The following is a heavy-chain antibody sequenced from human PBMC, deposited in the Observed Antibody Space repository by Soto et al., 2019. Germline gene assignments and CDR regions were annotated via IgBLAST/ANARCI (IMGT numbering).Heavy chain of an antibody. V-gene: IGHV1-58*02. Sequence: SVKVSCKASGFTFTSSSMQWVRQARGQRLEWIGWIVVGSGNTNYAQKFQERVTITRDMSTSTAYMEPSSLRSEDTAVYYCAADRGGGGSSWTRNYYYHYMDVWGKGTTVTVSS. D-gene: IGHD6-13*01. J-gene: IGHJ6*03. CDR2: IVVGSGNT. CDR1: GFTFTSSS. CDR3: AADRGGGGSSWTRNYYYHYMDV.